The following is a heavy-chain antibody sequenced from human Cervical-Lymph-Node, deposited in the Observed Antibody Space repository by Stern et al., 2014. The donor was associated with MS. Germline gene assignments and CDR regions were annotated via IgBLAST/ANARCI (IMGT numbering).Heavy chain of an antibody. J-gene: IGHJ4*02. CDR3: ARGSREVLLPRFYFDY. V-gene: IGHV4-31*03. CDR2: LYHSGST. Sequence: QVQLVESGPGLVKPSQTLSLTCTVSGGYISSGNYYWSWIRQHPGKGLEWIGSLYHSGSTSYHPPLKRRVTTSIDTAKNQFSLKLSSVTAADTAVYYCARGSREVLLPRFYFDYWGQGTLVTVSS. D-gene: IGHD3-3*01. CDR1: GGYISSGNYY.